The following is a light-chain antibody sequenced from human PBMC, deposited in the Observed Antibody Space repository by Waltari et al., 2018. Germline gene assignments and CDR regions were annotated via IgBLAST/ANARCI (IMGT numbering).Light chain of an antibody. Sequence: IVVTQSPAALSLSPGERATLSCRASQTISTYLARYQQKPGQAPRLLIYDASKRAPAIPVRFSGSGYGTDFTLTINSLEPEDFAVYYCQQRFTWPPFTFGGGTKIEIK. J-gene: IGKJ4*01. CDR3: QQRFTWPPFT. V-gene: IGKV3-11*01. CDR2: DAS. CDR1: QTISTY.